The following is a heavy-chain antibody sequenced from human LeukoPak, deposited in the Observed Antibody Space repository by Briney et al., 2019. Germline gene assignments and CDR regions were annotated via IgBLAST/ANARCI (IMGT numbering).Heavy chain of an antibody. D-gene: IGHD3-3*01. CDR2: INPNSGGT. V-gene: IGHV1-2*06. Sequence: ASVKVPCKASGYTFTGYYMHWVRQAPGQGLEWMGRINPNSGGTNYAQKFQGRVTMTRDTSISTAYMELSRLRPDDTAVYYCARDFAMIFGVVIGFDLWGRGTLVTVSS. J-gene: IGHJ2*01. CDR1: GYTFTGYY. CDR3: ARDFAMIFGVVIGFDL.